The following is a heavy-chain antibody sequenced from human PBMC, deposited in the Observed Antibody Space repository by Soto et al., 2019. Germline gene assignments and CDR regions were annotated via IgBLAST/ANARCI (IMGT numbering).Heavy chain of an antibody. CDR3: AKASGSGSYNWFDP. CDR1: GFTFSSYG. V-gene: IGHV3-30*18. J-gene: IGHJ5*02. Sequence: LRLSCAASGFTFSSYGMHWVRQAPGKGLEWVAVISYDGSNKYYADSVKGRFTISRDNSKNTLYLQMNSLRAEDTAVYYCAKASGSGSYNWFDPWGQGTLVTVSS. CDR2: ISYDGSNK. D-gene: IGHD3-10*01.